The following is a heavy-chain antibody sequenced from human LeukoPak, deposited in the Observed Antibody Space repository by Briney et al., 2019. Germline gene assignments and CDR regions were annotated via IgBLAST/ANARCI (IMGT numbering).Heavy chain of an antibody. D-gene: IGHD3-10*01. Sequence: ASVKVSCKASGYTFTSYGISRVRQAPGQGLERMGWISAYNGNTNYAQKLQGRVTMTTDTSTSTAYMELRSLRSDDTAVYYCARDRAWYYGSGVDYWGQGTLVTVSS. CDR1: GYTFTSYG. CDR3: ARDRAWYYGSGVDY. J-gene: IGHJ4*02. V-gene: IGHV1-18*04. CDR2: ISAYNGNT.